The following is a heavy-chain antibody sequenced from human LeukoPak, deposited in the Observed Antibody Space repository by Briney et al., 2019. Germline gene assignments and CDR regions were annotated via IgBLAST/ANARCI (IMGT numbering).Heavy chain of an antibody. J-gene: IGHJ4*02. CDR2: ISGGGDNT. Sequence: GGSLRLSCSVFGFTFSNYAMHWVRQTPGKGLEWVSTISGGGDNTYYTDAVRGRFTISRDNSKNTLYLQMTSLRAEDTAVYYCAKTTSDYGDFRTYWGLGTLVTVSS. CDR3: AKTTSDYGDFRTY. CDR1: GFTFSNYA. D-gene: IGHD4-17*01. V-gene: IGHV3-23*01.